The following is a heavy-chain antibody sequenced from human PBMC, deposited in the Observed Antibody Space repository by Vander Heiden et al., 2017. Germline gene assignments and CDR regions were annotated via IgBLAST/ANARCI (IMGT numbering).Heavy chain of an antibody. CDR1: GFTFDDYA. V-gene: IGHV3-9*01. Sequence: EVQLVESGGGLVQPGRSLRLSCAASGFTFDDYAMHWVRQAPGKGLEWVSGISWNSGSIGYADSVKGRFTISRDNAKNSLYLQMNSLRAEDTALYYCAKGRPGIAAAGKGYFFDYWGQGTLVTVSS. CDR3: AKGRPGIAAAGKGYFFDY. D-gene: IGHD6-13*01. J-gene: IGHJ4*02. CDR2: ISWNSGSI.